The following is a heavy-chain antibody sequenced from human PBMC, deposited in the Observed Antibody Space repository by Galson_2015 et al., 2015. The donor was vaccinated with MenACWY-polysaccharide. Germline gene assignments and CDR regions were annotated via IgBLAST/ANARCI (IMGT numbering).Heavy chain of an antibody. CDR3: ARAHAIGYCSSPSCLRDTQCVDY. Sequence: SLRLSCAASGFTFSSYGMHWVRQAPGKGLEWVAVIWYDGNNKYYADSVKGRFTISRDNSRNTLYLQMNSLRAEDTAVYYCARAHAIGYCSSPSCLRDTQCVDYWGQGTLVTVSS. D-gene: IGHD2-2*01. V-gene: IGHV3-33*01. CDR2: IWYDGNNK. J-gene: IGHJ4*02. CDR1: GFTFSSYG.